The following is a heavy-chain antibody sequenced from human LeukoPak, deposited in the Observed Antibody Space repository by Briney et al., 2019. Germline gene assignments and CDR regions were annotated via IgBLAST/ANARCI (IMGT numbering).Heavy chain of an antibody. V-gene: IGHV3-48*01. CDR2: ISSSSSTI. J-gene: IGHJ6*02. D-gene: IGHD5-18*01. CDR3: ARVQDVDTAMVGDYYGMDV. CDR1: GFTFSSYS. Sequence: AGGSLRLSCAASGFTFSSYSMSWVRQAPGKGLEWVSYISSSSSTIYYADSVKGRFTISRDNAKNSLYLQMNSLRAEDTAVYYCARVQDVDTAMVGDYYGMDVWGQGTTVTVSS.